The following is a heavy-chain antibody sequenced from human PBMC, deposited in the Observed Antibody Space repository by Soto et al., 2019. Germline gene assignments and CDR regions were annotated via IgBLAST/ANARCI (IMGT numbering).Heavy chain of an antibody. CDR1: GGSISSYY. J-gene: IGHJ4*02. CDR3: ARVQSGYSSSWYYFDY. Sequence: ASETLSLTCTVSGGSISSYYWSWIRQPPGKGLEWIGYLYYSGSTNYNPSLKSRVTISIDTSKNQFSLKLTSVTAADTAVYYCARVQSGYSSSWYYFDYWGQGTLVTVSS. CDR2: LYYSGST. D-gene: IGHD6-13*01. V-gene: IGHV4-59*01.